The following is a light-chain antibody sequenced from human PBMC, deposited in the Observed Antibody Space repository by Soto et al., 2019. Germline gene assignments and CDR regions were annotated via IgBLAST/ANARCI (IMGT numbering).Light chain of an antibody. Sequence: QLVLTQPPSASGTPGQRVTISCSGSSSNLGSNYVYWYQQLPGTAPKLLIYRNNQRPSGVPDRFSGSKSGTSASLAISGLRSEDEADYYCAAWDDSLSGHVVFGGGTKLTVL. V-gene: IGLV1-47*01. CDR3: AAWDDSLSGHVV. CDR1: SSNLGSNY. J-gene: IGLJ2*01. CDR2: RNN.